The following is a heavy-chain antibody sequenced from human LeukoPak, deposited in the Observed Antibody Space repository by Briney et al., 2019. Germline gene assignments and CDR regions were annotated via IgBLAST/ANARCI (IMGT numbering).Heavy chain of an antibody. D-gene: IGHD5-24*01. CDR2: ISNDGNTL. Sequence: GGSLRLSSAASGFTFSDYYMNSVRQAPGKRLEWVSFISNDGNTLYYADSVRGRFTISSDNAKNSLYLQMSSLRAEDTAVYYCVRGDGYNGFDYWGQGTLVTVSS. V-gene: IGHV3-11*01. J-gene: IGHJ4*02. CDR3: VRGDGYNGFDY. CDR1: GFTFSDYY.